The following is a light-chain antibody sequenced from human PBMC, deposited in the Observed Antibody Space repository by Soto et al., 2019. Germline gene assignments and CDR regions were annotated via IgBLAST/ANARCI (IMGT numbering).Light chain of an antibody. CDR2: GAS. CDR3: QQYDDSMT. V-gene: IGKV3-20*01. CDR1: QSISSNY. Sequence: EIVLTQSPGTLSLSPGERATLSCRASQSISSNYLAWYQQKPGQAPRLLIYGASTRATGIPDRFSDSGSGTDFTLTISRLEPEDFAVYHCQQYDDSMTFGQGTKVDIK. J-gene: IGKJ1*01.